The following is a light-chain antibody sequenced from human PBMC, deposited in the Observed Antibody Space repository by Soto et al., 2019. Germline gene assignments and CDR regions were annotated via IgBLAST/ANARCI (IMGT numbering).Light chain of an antibody. CDR2: RAA. Sequence: EIVLTQSPGTLSLSPGERATLSCRASQSVRNSHLAWYQQKPGQPPRLLISRAASRAPGIPDRFSGSGSGTGFTLGISKLEPEDSALYYCQQYGDSPWTFGLGTKVEI. CDR1: QSVRNSH. J-gene: IGKJ1*01. CDR3: QQYGDSPWT. V-gene: IGKV3-20*01.